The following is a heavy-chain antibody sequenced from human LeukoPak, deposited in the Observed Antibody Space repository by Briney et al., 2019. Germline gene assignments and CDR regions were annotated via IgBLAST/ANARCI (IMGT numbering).Heavy chain of an antibody. CDR2: ASYDGSNE. D-gene: IGHD1-26*01. Sequence: GGSLRLSCAVSGFTFINYDMNWVRKAPGKGPEWVAVASYDGSNEYYADSVKGRFTISRDNSNNTLYLQMNSLRAEDTAVYYCAKDRNAPSQWEQPPYYFYGMDVWGQGTTVTVSS. CDR3: AKDRNAPSQWEQPPYYFYGMDV. CDR1: GFTFINYD. V-gene: IGHV3-30*18. J-gene: IGHJ6*02.